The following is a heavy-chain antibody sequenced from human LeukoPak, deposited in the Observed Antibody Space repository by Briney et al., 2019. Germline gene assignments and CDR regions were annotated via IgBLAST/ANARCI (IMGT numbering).Heavy chain of an antibody. CDR1: GYTFTSYD. J-gene: IGHJ5*02. CDR2: MNPNSGNT. D-gene: IGHD2-2*01. Sequence: ASVKVSCKASGYTFTSYDINWVRQATGQGLEWMGWMNPNSGNTGYAQKFQSRVTMTRNTSISTAYMELSSLRSDDTAVYYCAREVVCGSTSCQEGGGWFDPWGQGTLVTVSS. V-gene: IGHV1-8*01. CDR3: AREVVCGSTSCQEGGGWFDP.